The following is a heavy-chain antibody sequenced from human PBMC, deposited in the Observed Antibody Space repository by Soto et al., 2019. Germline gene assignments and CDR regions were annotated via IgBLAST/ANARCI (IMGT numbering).Heavy chain of an antibody. CDR1: GYTFTGCY. CDR2: INPNSGGT. CDR3: ARGGAAAAAEYYYYGMDV. D-gene: IGHD6-13*01. Sequence: ASVKVSCKASGYTFTGCYMHWVRQAPGQGLEWMGWINPNSGGTNYAQKFQGWVTMTRDTSISTAYMELSRLRSDDTAVYYCARGGAAAAAEYYYYGMDVWGQGTTVTVSS. J-gene: IGHJ6*02. V-gene: IGHV1-2*04.